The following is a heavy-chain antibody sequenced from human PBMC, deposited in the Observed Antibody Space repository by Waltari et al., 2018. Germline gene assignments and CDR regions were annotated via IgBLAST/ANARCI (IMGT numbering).Heavy chain of an antibody. Sequence: EVQLVESGGGLVQPGGSLRLSCAASGFTFSSYWMSWVRQAPGKGLEWVANIKQDGSEKYYVDSVKGRFTISRDNAKNSLYLQMNSLRAEDTAVYYCARVGRELSGYSYGTRRNPKYYFDYWGQGTLVTVSS. J-gene: IGHJ4*02. CDR3: ARVGRELSGYSYGTRRNPKYYFDY. V-gene: IGHV3-7*01. CDR2: IKQDGSEK. D-gene: IGHD5-18*01. CDR1: GFTFSSYW.